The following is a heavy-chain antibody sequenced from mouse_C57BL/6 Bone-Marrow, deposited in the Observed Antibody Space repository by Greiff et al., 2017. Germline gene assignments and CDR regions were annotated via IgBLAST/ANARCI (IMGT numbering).Heavy chain of an antibody. CDR1: GYAFSSYW. CDR2: IYPGDGDT. J-gene: IGHJ1*03. V-gene: IGHV1-80*01. Sequence: VQLQESGAELVKPGASVKISCKASGYAFSSYWMNWVKQRPGKGLEWIGQIYPGDGDTNYNGKFKGKATLTADKSSSTAYMQLSSLTSEDSAVYFCARAGAGRDWYFDVWGTGTTVTVSS. D-gene: IGHD3-3*01. CDR3: ARAGAGRDWYFDV.